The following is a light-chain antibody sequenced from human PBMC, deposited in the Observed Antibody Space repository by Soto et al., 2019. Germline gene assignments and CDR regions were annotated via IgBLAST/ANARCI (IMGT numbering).Light chain of an antibody. CDR1: QSVSSY. Sequence: EIVLTQSPATLSLSPGERATLSCRASQSVSSYLAWYQHTPGQAPRLLIYDASNRATGILARFSGSGSGTDFTLTISSLEPEDFAVYYCQQRTSWPLTFGGGTKVEIK. CDR3: QQRTSWPLT. V-gene: IGKV3-11*01. CDR2: DAS. J-gene: IGKJ4*01.